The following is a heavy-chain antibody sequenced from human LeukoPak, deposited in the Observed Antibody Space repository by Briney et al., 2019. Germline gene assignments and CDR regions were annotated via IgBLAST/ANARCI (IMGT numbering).Heavy chain of an antibody. CDR2: ITWHGRST. J-gene: IGHJ4*02. CDR3: TKATTRRVPAATIDS. CDR1: GFIFDDFS. D-gene: IGHD6-13*01. V-gene: IGHV3-9*01. Sequence: GRSLRLSCAASGFIFDDFSMFWVRQVPGKGLEWVSSITWHGRSTAYADSVRGRFTISRDNAKYSLYLQMNSLRPEDTAFYYCTKATTRRVPAATIDSWGQGTLVTVSS.